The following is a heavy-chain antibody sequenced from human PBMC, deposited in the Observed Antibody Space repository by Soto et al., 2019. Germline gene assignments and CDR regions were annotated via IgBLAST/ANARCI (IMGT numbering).Heavy chain of an antibody. CDR2: ISGSGGST. Sequence: GGSLRLSCAASGFTFSSYAMSWVRQAPGKGLEWVSAISGSGGSTYYADSVKGRFTISRDNSKNTLYLQMNSLRAEDTAVYYCAKDQRVPGYSSSWYYLDYWAREPWSPSPQ. CDR1: GFTFSSYA. V-gene: IGHV3-23*01. D-gene: IGHD6-13*01. J-gene: IGHJ4*02. CDR3: AKDQRVPGYSSSWYYLDY.